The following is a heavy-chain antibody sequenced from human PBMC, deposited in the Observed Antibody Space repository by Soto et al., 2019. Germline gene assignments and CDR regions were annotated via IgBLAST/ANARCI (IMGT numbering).Heavy chain of an antibody. CDR3: ARYQPYSTGYYYFDH. Sequence: QVQLVQSGAEVKKPGASVKVSCKTSGDNFTTYGVSWVRQAPGQGLEWMGWISGHNGHTNYAQTFQGRVTMTTDTATTTASMELRSLRSDDTAVYYCARYQPYSTGYYYFDHWGQGTLAIVTS. CDR2: ISGHNGHT. CDR1: GDNFTTYG. V-gene: IGHV1-18*01. D-gene: IGHD6-19*01. J-gene: IGHJ4*02.